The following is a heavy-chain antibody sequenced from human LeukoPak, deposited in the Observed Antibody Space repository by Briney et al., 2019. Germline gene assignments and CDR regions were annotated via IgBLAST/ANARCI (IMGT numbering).Heavy chain of an antibody. CDR3: ARPAAAGTNL. V-gene: IGHV5-51*01. CDR2: IYPGDSDT. D-gene: IGHD1/OR15-1a*01. Sequence: GASVKVSCKASGYTFTSYWIGWVRQMPGKGLEWMGIIYPGDSDTRYSPSFQGQVTISADKSISTAYLQWSSLKASDTAMYYCARPAAAGTNLWGQGTLVTVSS. CDR1: GYTFTSYW. J-gene: IGHJ4*02.